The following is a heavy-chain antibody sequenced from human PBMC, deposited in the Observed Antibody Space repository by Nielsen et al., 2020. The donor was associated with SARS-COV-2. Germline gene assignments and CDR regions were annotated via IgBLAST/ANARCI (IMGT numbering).Heavy chain of an antibody. Sequence: GGSLRLSCAASGFTFSDYYMSWIRQAPGKGLEWVSYISSSSSYTNYADSVKGRFTISRDNAKNSLYLQMNSLRAEDTAVYYCARGYCSGGSCTLNYYYYGMDVWGQGTTVTVSS. CDR1: GFTFSDYY. CDR3: ARGYCSGGSCTLNYYYYGMDV. V-gene: IGHV3-11*05. CDR2: ISSSSSYT. J-gene: IGHJ6*02. D-gene: IGHD2-15*01.